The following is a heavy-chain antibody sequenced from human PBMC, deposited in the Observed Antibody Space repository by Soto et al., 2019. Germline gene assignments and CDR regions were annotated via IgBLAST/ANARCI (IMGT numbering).Heavy chain of an antibody. Sequence: QLQLQESGPGLEKPSETLSLTCTVSGGSISSSSYYWGWIRQPPGKGLEWIGSIYYSGSTYYNPSLKSRVTIAGDKSKNQFSLNLSSVTAADTAVYYCARRGSSGSYTDYWGQGTLVTVSS. J-gene: IGHJ4*02. D-gene: IGHD1-26*01. V-gene: IGHV4-39*01. CDR3: ARRGSSGSYTDY. CDR2: IYYSGST. CDR1: GGSISSSSYY.